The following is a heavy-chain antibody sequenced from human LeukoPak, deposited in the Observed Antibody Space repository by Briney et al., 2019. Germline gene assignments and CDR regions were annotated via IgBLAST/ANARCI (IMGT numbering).Heavy chain of an antibody. J-gene: IGHJ4*02. Sequence: GGSLRLSCAASGFTFSRIAMSWVRQAPGKGLEWVSTISGIGGSTYYADSVKGRLTISRDNSKNTLYLQMDSLRAEDTAVYYCAKVWRSYLDLWGQGTLVTVSS. V-gene: IGHV3-23*01. CDR1: GFTFSRIA. D-gene: IGHD1-26*01. CDR3: AKVWRSYLDL. CDR2: ISGIGGST.